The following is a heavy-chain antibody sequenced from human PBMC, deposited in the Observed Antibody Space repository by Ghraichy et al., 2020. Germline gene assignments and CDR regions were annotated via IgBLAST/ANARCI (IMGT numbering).Heavy chain of an antibody. CDR2: ISDSGGST. V-gene: IGHV3-23*01. Sequence: GGSLRLSCAASGFTFSSYAMSWVRQAPGKGLEWVSVISDSGGSTYYADSVQGRFTISRDNSKNTLYLQMNSLGAEDTAVYYWAKRGGYVVPAEGYFDYWGQGTLVTVSS. CDR3: AKRGGYVVPAEGYFDY. CDR1: GFTFSSYA. D-gene: IGHD2-2*01. J-gene: IGHJ4*02.